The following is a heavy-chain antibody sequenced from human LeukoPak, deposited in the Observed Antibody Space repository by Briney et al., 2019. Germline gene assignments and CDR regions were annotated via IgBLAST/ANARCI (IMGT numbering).Heavy chain of an antibody. CDR3: ARVTVSSSEVIFDY. J-gene: IGHJ4*02. Sequence: GGSLRLSCAASGFTFSTYWMHWVRQAPGKGLVWVSRINSDGSTITYADSVKGRFTISSDNAKNTVYLQMNSLRAEDTAVYYCARVTVSSSEVIFDYWGQGSLVTVSS. D-gene: IGHD1-20*01. CDR1: GFTFSTYW. CDR2: INSDGSTI. V-gene: IGHV3-74*01.